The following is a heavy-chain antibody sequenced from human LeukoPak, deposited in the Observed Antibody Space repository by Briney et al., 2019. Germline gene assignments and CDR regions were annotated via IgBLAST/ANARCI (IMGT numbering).Heavy chain of an antibody. CDR2: IYYSGST. Sequence: SETLSLTCTVSGGSISSYYWSWIRQPPGEGLEWIGYIYYSGSTNYNPSLKSRVTISVDTSKNQFSLKLSSVTAADTAVYYCARDKGRDGYNYYYGMDVWGQGTTVTVSS. V-gene: IGHV4-59*01. J-gene: IGHJ6*02. CDR3: ARDKGRDGYNYYYGMDV. D-gene: IGHD5-24*01. CDR1: GGSISSYY.